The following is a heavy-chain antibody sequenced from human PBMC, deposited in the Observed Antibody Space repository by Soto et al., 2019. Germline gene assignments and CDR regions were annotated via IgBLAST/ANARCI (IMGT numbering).Heavy chain of an antibody. CDR1: GGSITNYY. D-gene: IGHD3-10*01. Sequence: PSETLSLTCTVSGGSITNYYWSWIRQPPGKGLEWIGYIYYSGSTNYNPSLKSRVTISVDTSKNQFSLELSSVTAADTAVYFCTRATYYRYYFDVWGHGTLVTVSS. CDR2: IYYSGST. CDR3: TRATYYRYYFDV. J-gene: IGHJ4*01. V-gene: IGHV4-59*01.